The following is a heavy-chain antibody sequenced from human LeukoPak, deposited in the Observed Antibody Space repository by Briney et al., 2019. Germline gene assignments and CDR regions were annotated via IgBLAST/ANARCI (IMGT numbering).Heavy chain of an antibody. CDR3: ARDTYDFWSGYYTY. J-gene: IGHJ4*02. Sequence: PGGSLRLSCAASGFTFSNYAMSWVRQAPGKGLEWVSAISGSGGSTYYADSVKGRFTISRDNSKNTLYLQMNSLRAEDAAVYYCARDTYDFWSGYYTYWGQGTLVTVSS. CDR1: GFTFSNYA. V-gene: IGHV3-23*01. D-gene: IGHD3-3*01. CDR2: ISGSGGST.